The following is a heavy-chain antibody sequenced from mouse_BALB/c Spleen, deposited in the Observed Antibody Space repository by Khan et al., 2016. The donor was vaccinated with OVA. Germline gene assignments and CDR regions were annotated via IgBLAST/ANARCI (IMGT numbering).Heavy chain of an antibody. CDR3: ARTARIKY. CDR1: GYSITSGYG. Sequence: EVKLQESGPGLVKPSQSLSLTCTVTGYSITSGYGWNWIRQFPGNKLEWMGYISYSGSTNYNPSLKSRIPITRDQSKNQFLLKLNSVPTEDTATDDCARTARIKYWGQGTTLTVSS. V-gene: IGHV3-2*02. CDR2: ISYSGST. D-gene: IGHD1-2*01. J-gene: IGHJ2*01.